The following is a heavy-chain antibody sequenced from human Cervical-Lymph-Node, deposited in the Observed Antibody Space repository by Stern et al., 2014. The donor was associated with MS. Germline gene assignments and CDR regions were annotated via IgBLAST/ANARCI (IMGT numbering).Heavy chain of an antibody. CDR1: GFTFSSYG. Sequence: VQLEESGGGVVQPGRSLRLTCTVSGFTFSSYGTHWVRQAPGKGLEWGSVISYDGSDTYYAESVKGRFTISRDNSKNTLYLEMRSLRPEDTAVYYCVKRGITEVRGVRLGDYWGPGTLVIVSS. D-gene: IGHD3-10*01. CDR3: VKRGITEVRGVRLGDY. J-gene: IGHJ4*02. V-gene: IGHV3-30*18. CDR2: ISYDGSDT.